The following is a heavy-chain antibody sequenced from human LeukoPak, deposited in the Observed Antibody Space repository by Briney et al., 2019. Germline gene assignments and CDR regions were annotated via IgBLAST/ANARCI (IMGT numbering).Heavy chain of an antibody. J-gene: IGHJ6*03. CDR2: ISSSGSTI. D-gene: IGHD3-9*01. CDR3: ARGSKGYFDWQYMDV. CDR1: GFTFSDYY. Sequence: GGSLRLSCAASGFTFSDYYMSWIRQAPGKGLEWVSYISSSGSTIYYADSAKGRFTISRDNAKNSLYLQMNSLRAEDTAVYYCARGSKGYFDWQYMDVWGKGTTVTISS. V-gene: IGHV3-11*01.